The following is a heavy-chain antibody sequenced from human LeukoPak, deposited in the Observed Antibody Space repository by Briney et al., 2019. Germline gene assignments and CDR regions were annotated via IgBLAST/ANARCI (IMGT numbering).Heavy chain of an antibody. J-gene: IGHJ3*02. V-gene: IGHV6-1*01. CDR3: ARERPAVVTPDDSFDI. CDR2: TYYRSKWYS. CDR1: GDSVSSNSAA. Sequence: SQTLSLTCAISGDSVSSNSAAWNWIRQSPSRGLEWLGRTYYRSKWYSDYAVSVKSRITINPDTSKNQFSLQLNSVTPEDTAVYYCARERPAVVTPDDSFDIWGQGTMVTVSS. D-gene: IGHD4-23*01.